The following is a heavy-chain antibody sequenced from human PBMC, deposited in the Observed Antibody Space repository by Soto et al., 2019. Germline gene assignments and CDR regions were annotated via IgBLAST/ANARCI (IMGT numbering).Heavy chain of an antibody. J-gene: IGHJ5*02. V-gene: IGHV3-21*01. CDR1: GFTFSSYS. D-gene: IGHD6-13*01. CDR2: ISSSSSYI. CDR3: ARDRQYSSSWWNWFDP. Sequence: EVQLVESGGGLVKPGGSLRLSCAASGFTFSSYSMNWVRQAPGKGLEWVSSISSSSSYIYYADSVKGRFTISRDNAKNSLYLQMNSLRAEDTAVYYCARDRQYSSSWWNWFDPWGQGTLVTVSS.